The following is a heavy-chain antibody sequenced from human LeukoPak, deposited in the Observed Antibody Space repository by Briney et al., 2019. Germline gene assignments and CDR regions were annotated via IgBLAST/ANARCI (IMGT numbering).Heavy chain of an antibody. J-gene: IGHJ4*02. D-gene: IGHD1-20*01. V-gene: IGHV3-23*01. CDR2: ITGSGDTT. Sequence: GGSLRLSCAASGFTFSSYAMSWVRQAPGKGLEWVSAITGSGDTTYYAGSVKGRFTISRDNSKNTLYLQMNSLRAEDTAVYYCAKGRYHWNDGVWGQGTLVTVSS. CDR3: AKGRYHWNDGV. CDR1: GFTFSSYA.